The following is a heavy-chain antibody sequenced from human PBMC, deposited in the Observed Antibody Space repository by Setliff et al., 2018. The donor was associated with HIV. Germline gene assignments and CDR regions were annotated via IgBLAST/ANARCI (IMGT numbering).Heavy chain of an antibody. CDR1: GGTFSSYA. V-gene: IGHV1-69*13. D-gene: IGHD3-10*01. CDR2: IIPIFGTA. J-gene: IGHJ5*01. CDR3: ARSRTDDGSGRYYNNDWFDS. Sequence: GASVKVSCKASGGTFSSYAISWVRQAPGQGLEWMGGIIPIFGTANYAQKFQGRVTITADESTSTAYMELSSLRSEDTAVYYCARSRTDDGSGRYYNNDWFDSWGQGTLVTVSS.